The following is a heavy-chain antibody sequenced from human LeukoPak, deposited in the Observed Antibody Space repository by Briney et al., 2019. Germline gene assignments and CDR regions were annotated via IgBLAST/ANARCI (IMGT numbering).Heavy chain of an antibody. J-gene: IGHJ4*02. D-gene: IGHD6-19*01. CDR3: AKSAVAGTIDY. V-gene: IGHV3-23*01. CDR2: ISGSGGST. Sequence: VSAISGSGGSTYYADSVKGRFTISRDNSKNTLYLQMNSLRAEDTAVYYCAKSAVAGTIDYWGQGTLVTVSS.